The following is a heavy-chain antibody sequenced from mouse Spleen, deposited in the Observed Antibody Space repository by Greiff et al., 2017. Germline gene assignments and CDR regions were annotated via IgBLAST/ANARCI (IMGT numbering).Heavy chain of an antibody. D-gene: IGHD4-1*01. CDR2: IDPSDSYT. CDR1: GYTFTSYW. CDR3: ARRTGTAYWYFDV. V-gene: IGHV1-69*02. Sequence: QVQLQQSGAELVKPGASVKLSCKASGYTFTSYWMHWVKQRPGQGLEWIGEIDPSDSYTNYNQKFKGKATLTVDKSSSTAYMQLSSLTSEDSAVYYCARRTGTAYWYFDVWGAGTTVTVSS. J-gene: IGHJ1*01.